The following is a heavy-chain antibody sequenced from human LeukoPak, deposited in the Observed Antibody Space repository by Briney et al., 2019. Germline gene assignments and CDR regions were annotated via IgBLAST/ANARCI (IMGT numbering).Heavy chain of an antibody. CDR3: AKSQGSGSQIRRHRLNYFDY. CDR2: ISGSGGST. D-gene: IGHD3-10*01. J-gene: IGHJ4*02. Sequence: GGSLRLSCAASGFTFSSYAMSWVRQAPGKGLEWVSAISGSGGSTYYADSVKGRFTISRDNSKNTLYLQMNSLRAEDTAVYYCAKSQGSGSQIRRHRLNYFDYWGQGTLVTVSS. V-gene: IGHV3-23*01. CDR1: GFTFSSYA.